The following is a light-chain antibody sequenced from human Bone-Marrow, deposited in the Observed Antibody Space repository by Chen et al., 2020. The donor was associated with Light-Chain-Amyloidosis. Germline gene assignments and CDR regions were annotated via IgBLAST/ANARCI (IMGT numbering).Light chain of an antibody. J-gene: IGLJ3*02. CDR1: SGSIATNY. CDR3: QSYGGGSEGV. Sequence: NFMLTQPHSVSESPGKTVIISCTRSSGSIATNYVQWYQQRPGRSPTTVIYEDDQRPSGVPDRFSGSIDSSSNDATRNITGLKTEDEADYYWQSYGGGSEGVFGGGTKLTVL. V-gene: IGLV6-57*01. CDR2: EDD.